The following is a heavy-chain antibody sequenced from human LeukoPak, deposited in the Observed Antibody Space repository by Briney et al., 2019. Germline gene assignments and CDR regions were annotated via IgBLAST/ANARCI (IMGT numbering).Heavy chain of an antibody. J-gene: IGHJ4*02. Sequence: SETLSLTCAVSGASVSSNYWSWIRQSAGERLEWIGRISFSDGTNYSPSLKSRVSMSLDASENQFSPKLTSVTAADAAVYYCARIRRHNYDWYADDSWGQGALVTVSS. CDR1: GASVSSNY. CDR3: ARIRRHNYDWYADDS. D-gene: IGHD3-9*01. CDR2: ISFSDGT. V-gene: IGHV4-4*07.